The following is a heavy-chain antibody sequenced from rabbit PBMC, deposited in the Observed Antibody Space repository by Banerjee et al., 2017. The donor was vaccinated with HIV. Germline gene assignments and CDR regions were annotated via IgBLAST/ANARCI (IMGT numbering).Heavy chain of an antibody. D-gene: IGHD6-1*01. Sequence: QSLEESGGDLVKPGASLTLTCTASGFSFSSSYMCWVRQAPGKGLEWIACIYIGSSGSTYYASWAKGRFTISKTSSTTVTLQMTSLTAADTATYFCASYAGYAGYGYAWNYYFNLWGPGTLVTVS. J-gene: IGHJ4*01. CDR3: ASYAGYAGYGYAWNYYFNL. V-gene: IGHV1S40*01. CDR2: IYIGSSGST. CDR1: GFSFSSSY.